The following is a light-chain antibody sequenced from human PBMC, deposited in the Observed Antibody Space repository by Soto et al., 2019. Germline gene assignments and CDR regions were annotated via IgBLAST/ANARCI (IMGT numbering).Light chain of an antibody. CDR3: QQFGTPIT. CDR2: DAS. CDR1: QSISSN. V-gene: IGKV3D-15*01. Sequence: ETVMTQSPATLSVAPGERATLSCRASQSISSNLAWFQQKPGQAPRLLTYDASNLETGIPARFSGSGSGTDFTLTISRLEPEDFAVYYCQQFGTPITFGQGTRLEIK. J-gene: IGKJ5*01.